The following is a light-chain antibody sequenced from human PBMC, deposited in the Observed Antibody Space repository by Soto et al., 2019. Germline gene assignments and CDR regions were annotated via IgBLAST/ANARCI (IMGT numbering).Light chain of an antibody. CDR1: QDISSW. Sequence: DIQTTQSPSSVSASVGDRVTITCRASQDISSWLAWSQQKPGKAPNLLISVASSLQSGVPSRFTGSGSGTDFTLTIDSLQPEDFAVYYCQQADTFPITFGQGTRLEIK. CDR3: QQADTFPIT. CDR2: VAS. V-gene: IGKV1-12*01. J-gene: IGKJ5*01.